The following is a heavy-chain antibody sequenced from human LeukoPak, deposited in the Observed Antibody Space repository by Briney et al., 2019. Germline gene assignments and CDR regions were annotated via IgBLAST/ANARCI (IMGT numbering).Heavy chain of an antibody. CDR1: GFTFSNFW. Sequence: PGGTLRLSCTASGFTFSNFWMDWVRQAPGQGLQWVANINQDGTVKYYVDSVKGRFTISRDNARNSLHLQMNSLRVEDTAVYYCTRSLDYWGQGTLVSVSS. J-gene: IGHJ4*02. CDR2: INQDGTVK. V-gene: IGHV3-7*01. CDR3: TRSLDY.